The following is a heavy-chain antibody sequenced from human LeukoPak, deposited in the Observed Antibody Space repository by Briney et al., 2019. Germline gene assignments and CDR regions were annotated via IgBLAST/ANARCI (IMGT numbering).Heavy chain of an antibody. V-gene: IGHV1-46*01. J-gene: IGHJ4*02. Sequence: ASVKVSCKASGYTFTSYFMHWVRQAPGQGLEWMGIINPSGGNTTYAQKLQGRVTMTTDTSTSTAYMELRSLRSDDTAVYYCARDTGHYYDSSGFIDYWGQGTLVTVSS. CDR1: GYTFTSYF. CDR2: INPSGGNT. CDR3: ARDTGHYYDSSGFIDY. D-gene: IGHD3-22*01.